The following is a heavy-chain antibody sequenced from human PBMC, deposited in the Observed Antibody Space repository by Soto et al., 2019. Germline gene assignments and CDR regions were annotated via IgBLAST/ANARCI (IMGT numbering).Heavy chain of an antibody. CDR2: ISYDGSNK. Sequence: GGSLRLSCAASGFTFSSYGMHWVRQAPGKGLEWVAVISYDGSNKYYADSVKGRFTISRDNSKNTLYLQMNSLRAEDTAVYYCAKDYYDFWSGYYGHDAFDIWGQGTMVTVSS. D-gene: IGHD3-3*01. CDR3: AKDYYDFWSGYYGHDAFDI. J-gene: IGHJ3*02. V-gene: IGHV3-30*18. CDR1: GFTFSSYG.